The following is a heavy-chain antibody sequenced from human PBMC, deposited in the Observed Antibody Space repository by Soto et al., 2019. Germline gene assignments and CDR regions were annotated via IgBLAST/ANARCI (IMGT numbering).Heavy chain of an antibody. CDR2: MNPNRGNT. J-gene: IGHJ5*02. V-gene: IGHV1-8*01. Sequence: QVQLVQSGAEVKKPGASVKVSCKASGYTFTSYDINWVRQATGQGLEWMGWMNPNRGNTGYAQKFQGRVTMTRNTSISTAYMELSSLRSEDTAVYYCARVYDFWSGYYRGDPNWFDPWGQGTLVTVSS. D-gene: IGHD3-3*01. CDR1: GYTFTSYD. CDR3: ARVYDFWSGYYRGDPNWFDP.